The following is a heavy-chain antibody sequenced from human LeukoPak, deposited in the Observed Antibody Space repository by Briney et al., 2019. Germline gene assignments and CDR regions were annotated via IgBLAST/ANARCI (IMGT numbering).Heavy chain of an antibody. D-gene: IGHD2-15*01. V-gene: IGHV4-30-4*01. J-gene: IGHJ6*02. Sequence: PSETLSLTCTVSGGSISSGDYYWSWIRQPPGKGLEWIGYIYYSGSTYYNPSLKSRVTISVDTSKNQFSLKLSSVTAADTAVYYCARSLGYCSGGSCQGAFYYYGMDVWGQGTTVTVSS. CDR1: GGSISSGDYY. CDR3: ARSLGYCSGGSCQGAFYYYGMDV. CDR2: IYYSGST.